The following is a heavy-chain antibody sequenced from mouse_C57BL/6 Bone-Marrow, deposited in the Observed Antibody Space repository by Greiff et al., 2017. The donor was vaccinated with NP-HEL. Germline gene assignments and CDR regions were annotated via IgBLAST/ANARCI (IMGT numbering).Heavy chain of an antibody. V-gene: IGHV5-15*01. CDR2: ISNLAYSI. CDR3: ARHGDSTWFAY. D-gene: IGHD2-5*01. CDR1: GFTFSDYG. Sequence: VQLKESGGGLVQPGGSLKLSCAASGFTFSDYGMAWVRQAPRKGPEWVAFISNLAYSIYYADTVTGRFTISRENAKNTLYLEMSSLRSEDTAMYYCARHGDSTWFAYWGQGTLVTVSA. J-gene: IGHJ3*01.